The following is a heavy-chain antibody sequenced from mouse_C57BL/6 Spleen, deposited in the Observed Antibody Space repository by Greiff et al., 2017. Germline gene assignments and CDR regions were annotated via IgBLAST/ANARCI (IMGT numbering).Heavy chain of an antibody. V-gene: IGHV1-64*01. CDR3: AANWDDFDY. CDR2: IHPNSGST. CDR1: GYTFTSYW. J-gene: IGHJ2*01. D-gene: IGHD4-1*01. Sequence: QVQLQQSGAELMKPGASVKLSCKASGYTFTSYWMHWVKQRPGQGLEWIGMIHPNSGSTNYNEKFKSKATLTVDKSSSTAYMQLSSLTSEDSAVYYCAANWDDFDYWGQGTTLTVSS.